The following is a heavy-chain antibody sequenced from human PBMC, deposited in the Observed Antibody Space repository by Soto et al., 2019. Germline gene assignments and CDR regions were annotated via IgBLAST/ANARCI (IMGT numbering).Heavy chain of an antibody. Sequence: PGESLKISCKGSGYSFTTYWIGWVRQMPETGLEWMGVVYPGDSDTRYNPSFQGQAAISADKSVSTAYLQWSSLKASDTATYCCARRSSAIFGVAPFDYWGQGTLVTVSS. J-gene: IGHJ4*02. D-gene: IGHD3-3*01. V-gene: IGHV5-51*01. CDR3: ARRSSAIFGVAPFDY. CDR1: GYSFTTYW. CDR2: VYPGDSDT.